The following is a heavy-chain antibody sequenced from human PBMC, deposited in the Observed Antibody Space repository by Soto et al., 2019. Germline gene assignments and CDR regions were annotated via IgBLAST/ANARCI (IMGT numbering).Heavy chain of an antibody. Sequence: QPGGSLRLSCAASGFTFSSYAMSWVRQAPGKGLEWVSAISGSGGSTYYADSVKGRFTISRDNSKNTLYLQMNSLRAEDTAVYYCAKAVVGIAVAGTRAPFDYWGQGTLVTVS. D-gene: IGHD6-19*01. J-gene: IGHJ4*02. CDR1: GFTFSSYA. V-gene: IGHV3-23*01. CDR2: ISGSGGST. CDR3: AKAVVGIAVAGTRAPFDY.